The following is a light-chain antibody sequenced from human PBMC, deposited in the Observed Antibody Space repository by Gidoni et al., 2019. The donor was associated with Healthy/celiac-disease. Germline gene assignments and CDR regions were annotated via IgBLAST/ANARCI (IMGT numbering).Light chain of an antibody. J-gene: IGKJ1*01. Sequence: DIQMPQSPSTLSASVGDRVTITCRASQSISSWLAWYQQKPGKDPKLLIYDASSLESGVPSRFSGSGSGTEFTLTISSLQPDDFATYYCQQYNSYPWTFXQXTKVEIK. CDR2: DAS. V-gene: IGKV1-5*01. CDR3: QQYNSYPWT. CDR1: QSISSW.